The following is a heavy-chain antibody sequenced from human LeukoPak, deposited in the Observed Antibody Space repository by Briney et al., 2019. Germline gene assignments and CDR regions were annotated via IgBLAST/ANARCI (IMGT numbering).Heavy chain of an antibody. CDR1: GFTFSSYA. J-gene: IGHJ5*02. D-gene: IGHD2-2*01. CDR3: ASSPGIVVVPAAAPGGVDP. CDR2: ISYDGSNK. Sequence: GGSLRLSCAASGFTFSSYAMHWVRQALGKGLEWVAVISYDGSNKYYADSVKGRFTISRDNSKNTLYLQMNSLRAEDTAVYYCASSPGIVVVPAAAPGGVDPWGQGTLVTVSS. V-gene: IGHV3-30-3*01.